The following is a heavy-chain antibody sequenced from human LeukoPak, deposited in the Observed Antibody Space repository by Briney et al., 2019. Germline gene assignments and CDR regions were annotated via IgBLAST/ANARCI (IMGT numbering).Heavy chain of an antibody. Sequence: PGGSLRLSCAASGFTVSSNYMSWVRQAPGKGLEWVSVIYSGGSTYYADSVKGRFTISRDNSKNTLYLQMNSLRVEDTAVYYCAKVRIVSDVDYWGQGTLVTVSS. CDR1: GFTVSSNY. J-gene: IGHJ4*02. D-gene: IGHD1-26*01. V-gene: IGHV3-66*01. CDR2: IYSGGST. CDR3: AKVRIVSDVDY.